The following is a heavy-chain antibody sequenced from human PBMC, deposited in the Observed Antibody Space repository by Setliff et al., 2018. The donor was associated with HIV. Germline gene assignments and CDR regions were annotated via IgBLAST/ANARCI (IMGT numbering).Heavy chain of an antibody. D-gene: IGHD3-16*01. CDR2: ISYDGSYK. V-gene: IGHV3-30*04. CDR3: VRWGLPYGIDA. J-gene: IGHJ4*02. CDR1: GFTLTDYP. Sequence: PGGSLRLSCAASGFTLTDYPMHWVRQAPGNGLEWVAVISYDGSYKNYAESVKGRFTISRDNAKDSLYLQMHSLRAEDTAVYYCVRWGLPYGIDAWGQGTLVTVSS.